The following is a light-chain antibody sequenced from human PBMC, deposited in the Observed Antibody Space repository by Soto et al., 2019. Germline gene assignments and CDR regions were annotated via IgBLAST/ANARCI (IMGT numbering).Light chain of an antibody. CDR2: DVS. Sequence: QSVLTQPPSASGSPGQSVTISCTGASSDVAAYTYVSWYQPHPGQAPKLMIYDVSKRPSWVPDRFSGSKSGNTASLTVSWLQAEDEADYYCSSYAGSSNYVSGTWTKVTVL. CDR1: SSDVAAYTY. V-gene: IGLV2-8*01. CDR3: SSYAGSSNYV. J-gene: IGLJ1*01.